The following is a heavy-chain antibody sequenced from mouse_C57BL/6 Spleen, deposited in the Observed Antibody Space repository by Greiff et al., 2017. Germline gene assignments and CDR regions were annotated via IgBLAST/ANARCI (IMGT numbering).Heavy chain of an antibody. V-gene: IGHV1-26*01. Sequence: EVQLQQSGPELVKPGASVKISCKASGYTFTDYYMNWVKQSHGKSLEWIGDINPNNGGTSYNQKFKGKATLTVDKSSSTAYMELRSLTSEDSAVYYCARIGDYLDYWGQGTTLTVSS. D-gene: IGHD2-14*01. CDR3: ARIGDYLDY. CDR1: GYTFTDYY. J-gene: IGHJ2*01. CDR2: INPNNGGT.